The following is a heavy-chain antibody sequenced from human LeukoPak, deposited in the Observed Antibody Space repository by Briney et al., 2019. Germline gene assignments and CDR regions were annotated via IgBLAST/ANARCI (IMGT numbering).Heavy chain of an antibody. D-gene: IGHD6-19*01. J-gene: IGHJ4*02. CDR3: ARDRKGEYSSGWYNFDY. CDR2: ISYDGSNK. Sequence: PGGSLRLSCAASGLTFSSYAMHWVRQAPGKGLEWVAVISYDGSNKYYAGSVKGRFTISRDNSKNTLYLQMNSLRAEDTAVYYCARDRKGEYSSGWYNFDYWGQGTLVTVSS. CDR1: GLTFSSYA. V-gene: IGHV3-30*04.